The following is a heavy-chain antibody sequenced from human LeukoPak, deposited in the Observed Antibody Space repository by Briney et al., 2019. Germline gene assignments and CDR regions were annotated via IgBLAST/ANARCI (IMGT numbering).Heavy chain of an antibody. J-gene: IGHJ4*02. Sequence: GGSLRLSCAASGFTFSSYGMHWVRQAPGKGLEWVGSSPNHADSVKGRFTISRDNSNNTLFPEMNSLRAEDTAVYFCARRDGRFFDYWGQGTLVTVSS. V-gene: IGHV3-23*01. CDR2: SSP. D-gene: IGHD5-24*01. CDR3: ARRDGRFFDY. CDR1: GFTFSSYG.